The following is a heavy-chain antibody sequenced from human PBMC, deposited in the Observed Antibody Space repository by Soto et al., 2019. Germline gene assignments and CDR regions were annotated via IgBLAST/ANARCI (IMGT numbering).Heavy chain of an antibody. CDR3: ARDQYGWATYYDFWSGTNQGMDV. CDR1: GFTFSSYA. D-gene: IGHD3-3*01. CDR2: ISGSGGST. V-gene: IGHV3-23*01. Sequence: PGGSLRLSCAASGFTFSSYAMSWARQAQGKGLEWVSAISGSGGSTYYADSVKGRFTISRDNSKNTLYLQMNSLRAEDTAVYYCARDQYGWATYYDFWSGTNQGMDVWGQGTTVTVSS. J-gene: IGHJ6*02.